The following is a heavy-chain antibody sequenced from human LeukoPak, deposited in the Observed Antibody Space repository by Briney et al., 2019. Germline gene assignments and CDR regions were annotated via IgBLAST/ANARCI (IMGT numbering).Heavy chain of an antibody. CDR2: IFHSANT. D-gene: IGHD3-16*01. V-gene: IGHV4-38-2*02. J-gene: IGHJ4*02. Sequence: SETLSLTCTVSGGSISSYYWGWIRQPPGKGLEWIGSIFHSANTYYNPSLKSRVTISVDTSKNQFSLKMSSVTAADTAVYYCARDPSNSAFKGMQGGDYWGQGTLVTVSS. CDR1: GGSISSYY. CDR3: ARDPSNSAFKGMQGGDY.